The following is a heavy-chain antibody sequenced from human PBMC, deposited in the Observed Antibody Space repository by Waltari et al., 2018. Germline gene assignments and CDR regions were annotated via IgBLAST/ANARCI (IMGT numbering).Heavy chain of an antibody. J-gene: IGHJ5*01. CDR3: AKAIKGYNSAWFDY. Sequence: EVQLLESGGGLVQPGGSLRLSCAASGFSFSGYAMNWVRQAPGKWLEWVSAISGSGSTLFYADSVKGRFTSSRDNSKNTVFLQMNSLRAEETAVYYCAKAIKGYNSAWFDYWGQGTLVTVSS. D-gene: IGHD3-3*01. CDR1: GFSFSGYA. V-gene: IGHV3-23*01. CDR2: ISGSGSTL.